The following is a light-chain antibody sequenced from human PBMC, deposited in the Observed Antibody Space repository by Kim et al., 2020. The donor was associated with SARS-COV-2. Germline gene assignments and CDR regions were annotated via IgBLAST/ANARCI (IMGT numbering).Light chain of an antibody. CDR3: QAWDSSTLWV. J-gene: IGLJ3*02. Sequence: VSPGQTASIACSGDTLGDKYVCWYQQKPGQSPVLVIYQDTKRPSGIPERFSGSNSGNTATLTISVTQATDEADYYCQAWDSSTLWVFGGGTQLTVL. V-gene: IGLV3-1*01. CDR2: QDT. CDR1: TLGDKY.